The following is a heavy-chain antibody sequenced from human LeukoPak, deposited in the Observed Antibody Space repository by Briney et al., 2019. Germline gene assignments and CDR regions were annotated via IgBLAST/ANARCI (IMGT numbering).Heavy chain of an antibody. CDR3: AKGTGIVVVPAEYY. D-gene: IGHD2-2*01. J-gene: IGHJ4*02. CDR2: ISGSGGST. CDR1: GFTFSSYA. Sequence: GGSLRLSCAASGFTFSSYAMSWVRQAPGKGLEWVSAISGSGGSTYYTDSVKGRFTISRDNSKNTLYLQMNSLRAEDTAVYYCAKGTGIVVVPAEYYWGQGTLVTVSS. V-gene: IGHV3-23*01.